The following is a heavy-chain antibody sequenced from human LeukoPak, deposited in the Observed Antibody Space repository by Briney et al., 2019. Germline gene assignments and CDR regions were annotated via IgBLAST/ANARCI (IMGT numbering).Heavy chain of an antibody. CDR2: IYYSGST. V-gene: IGHV4-30-4*01. CDR1: GGSISSGDYY. CDR3: ARAAWGYYDSSGYYPSDY. J-gene: IGHJ4*02. Sequence: TSETLSLTCTVSGGSISSGDYYWSWIRQPPGKGLEWIGYIYYSGSTYYNPSLKSRVTISVDTSKNQFSLKLSSVTAADTAVYYCARAAWGYYDSSGYYPSDYWGQGTLVTVSS. D-gene: IGHD3-22*01.